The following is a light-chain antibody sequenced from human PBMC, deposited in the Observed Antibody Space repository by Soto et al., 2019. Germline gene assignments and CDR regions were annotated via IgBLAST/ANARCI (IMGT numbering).Light chain of an antibody. CDR3: HQSYTTASIT. CDR1: QSISRN. Sequence: DIQMTQSPSSLSASVGDRVTITCRASQSISRNLNWYQHKPGKAPKLLIYAASSLQNGVPSRFSGGGSGTEFTLSISSLQPEDFGTYYWHQSYTTASITFGQGKRLEIK. J-gene: IGKJ5*01. CDR2: AAS. V-gene: IGKV1-39*01.